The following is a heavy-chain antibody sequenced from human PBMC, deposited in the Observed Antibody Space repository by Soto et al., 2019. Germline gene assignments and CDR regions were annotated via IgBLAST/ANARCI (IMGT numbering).Heavy chain of an antibody. CDR3: AKATATSGGAFEI. CDR1: GFICSSYD. D-gene: IGHD1-1*01. Sequence: PGGSLRLSCAVSGFICSSYDMSWVRQAPGKGLEWVSTILVGGSTHYEDSVKGRFTISRDTSKNTVYLQMNSLIAGDTAFYYCAKATATSGGAFEIYGQGTMVTVSS. J-gene: IGHJ3*02. V-gene: IGHV3-23*01. CDR2: ILVGGST.